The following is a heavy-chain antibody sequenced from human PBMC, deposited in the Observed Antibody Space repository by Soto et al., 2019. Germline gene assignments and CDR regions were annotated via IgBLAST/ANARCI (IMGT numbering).Heavy chain of an antibody. D-gene: IGHD2-2*01. Sequence: ELQLVESGGGLVEPGESLRLSCAASGFTFSRYYMNWVRQAPGKGLEWVSSISTTSTYTHYADSLKGRFTISRDNAKKLLYLQMDSLRAEDTAVYYCARDDGLSSTNVKAFDIRGQGTKVTVSS. J-gene: IGHJ3*02. V-gene: IGHV3-21*01. CDR3: ARDDGLSSTNVKAFDI. CDR2: ISTTSTYT. CDR1: GFTFSRYY.